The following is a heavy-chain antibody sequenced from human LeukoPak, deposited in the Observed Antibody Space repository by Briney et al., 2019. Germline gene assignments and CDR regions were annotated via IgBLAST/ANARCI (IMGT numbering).Heavy chain of an antibody. CDR3: ARGWGSFEN. J-gene: IGHJ4*02. V-gene: IGHV3-53*01. D-gene: IGHD7-27*01. CDR2: LYSGGNT. CDR1: GFSVSTDY. Sequence: GGSLRLSCAASGFSVSTDYMTWVRQAPGKGLEWVSTLYSGGNTHYADSVKGRFTISRDNSKNTLYLEMNSLRAEDTAVYYCARGWGSFENWGQGTLVAVSS.